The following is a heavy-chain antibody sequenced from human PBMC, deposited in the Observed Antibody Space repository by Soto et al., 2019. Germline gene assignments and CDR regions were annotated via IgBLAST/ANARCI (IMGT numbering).Heavy chain of an antibody. CDR3: AREGAVVVPVAMYYYYYYYMEV. V-gene: IGHV3-7*01. Sequence: EVQLVESGGGLVQPGGSLRLSCAASGFTFSSYWMSWVRQAPGKGLEWVANIKQDGSEKYYVDSVKGRFTISGDNAKNSLYLQMNSLRDEDTAVYYCAREGAVVVPVAMYYYYYYYMEVWGKGTTVTVSS. J-gene: IGHJ6*03. D-gene: IGHD2-2*01. CDR2: IKQDGSEK. CDR1: GFTFSSYW.